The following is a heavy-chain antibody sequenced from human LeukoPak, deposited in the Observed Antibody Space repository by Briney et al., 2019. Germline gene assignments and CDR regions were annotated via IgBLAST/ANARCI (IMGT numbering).Heavy chain of an antibody. CDR3: AKERLAAAADPPDY. V-gene: IGHV3-30*18. D-gene: IGHD6-13*01. CDR2: ISYDGSNK. Sequence: PGRSLRLSCAASGFTFSSYGMHWVRQAPGKGLEWVAVISYDGSNKYYADSVKGRFTISRDNSKNTLYLQMNSLRAEDTAVYYCAKERLAAAADPPDYWGQGTLVTVSS. CDR1: GFTFSSYG. J-gene: IGHJ4*02.